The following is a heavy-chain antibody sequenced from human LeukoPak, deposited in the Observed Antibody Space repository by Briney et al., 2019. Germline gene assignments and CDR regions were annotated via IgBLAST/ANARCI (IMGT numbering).Heavy chain of an antibody. CDR2: INHSGST. J-gene: IGHJ3*02. CDR1: PYSISSGYN. CDR3: ARTDCGGDCYAFDI. V-gene: IGHV4-38-2*02. D-gene: IGHD2-21*02. Sequence: SETLSLTCTVSPYSISSGYNWGWIRQPPGKGLEWIGEINHSGSTNYNPSLKSRATISVDTSKNQFSLKLSSVTAADTAVYYCARTDCGGDCYAFDIWGQGTMVTVCS.